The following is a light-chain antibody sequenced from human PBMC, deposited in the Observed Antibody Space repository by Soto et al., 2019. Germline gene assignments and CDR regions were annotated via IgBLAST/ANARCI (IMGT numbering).Light chain of an antibody. CDR1: SSDVGGYNY. J-gene: IGLJ1*01. Sequence: QSALAQPGSVSGSPGQSITISCTGTSSDVGGYNYVSWYQQNPGKAPKLMIYEVSNRPSGVSNRFSGSKSGSMASLTISGLQAEDEADYYCSSYTINRTYVFGTGTKVTVL. V-gene: IGLV2-14*01. CDR2: EVS. CDR3: SSYTINRTYV.